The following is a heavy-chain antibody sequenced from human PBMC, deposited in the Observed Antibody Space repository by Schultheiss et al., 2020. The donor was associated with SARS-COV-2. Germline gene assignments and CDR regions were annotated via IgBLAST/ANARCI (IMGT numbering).Heavy chain of an antibody. Sequence: SETLSLTCTVSGYSISSGYYWGWIRQPPGKGLEWIGSIYYSGSTYYNPSLKSRVTISVDTSRNQFSLKVNSATAADTAVYYCARSGRYFQHWAQGTLVTVSS. CDR3: ARSGRYFQH. CDR1: GYSISSGYY. J-gene: IGHJ1*01. D-gene: IGHD1-1*01. CDR2: IYYSGST. V-gene: IGHV4-38-2*02.